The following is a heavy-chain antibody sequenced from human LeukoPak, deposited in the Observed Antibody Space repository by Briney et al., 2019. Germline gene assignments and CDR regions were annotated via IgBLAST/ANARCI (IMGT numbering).Heavy chain of an antibody. V-gene: IGHV3-48*04. Sequence: GGSLRLSCAASGFTFSSYRMNWVRLAPGEGLVWVSYISSSSSTIYYPDSVEGRFTISRNNAKNPLYLQMNSLRAEDTAGYYCARELSYGDYFNWFDPWGQGTLVTVSS. CDR2: ISSSSSTI. D-gene: IGHD4-17*01. CDR1: GFTFSSYR. J-gene: IGHJ5*02. CDR3: ARELSYGDYFNWFDP.